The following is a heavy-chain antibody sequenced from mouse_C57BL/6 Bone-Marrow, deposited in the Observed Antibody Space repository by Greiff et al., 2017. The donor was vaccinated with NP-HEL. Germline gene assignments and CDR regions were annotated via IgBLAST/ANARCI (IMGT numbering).Heavy chain of an antibody. V-gene: IGHV2-2*01. Sequence: QVQLKESGPGLVQPSQSLSITCTVSGFSLTSYGVHWVRQSPGKGLEWLGVIWSGGSTDYNAAFISRLSISKDNSKSQVFFKMNSLQADDTAIYYCARTGYYDYDGGAYWGQGTLVTVSA. J-gene: IGHJ3*01. CDR1: GFSLTSYG. CDR2: IWSGGST. CDR3: ARTGYYDYDGGAY. D-gene: IGHD2-4*01.